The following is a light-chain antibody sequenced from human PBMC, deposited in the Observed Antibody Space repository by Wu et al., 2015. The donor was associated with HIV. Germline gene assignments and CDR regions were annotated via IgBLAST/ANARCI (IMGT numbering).Light chain of an antibody. V-gene: IGKV3-15*01. CDR3: QQYNNWPPWT. CDR2: GAS. CDR1: QSVSNN. Sequence: EIVMTQSPATLSVSPGERATLSCRASQSVSNNLAWYQQKSGQAPRLLIYGASTRATGIPARFSGSGSGTEFTLTISSMQSEDFAVYYXQQYNNWPPWTFGQGTKVEIK. J-gene: IGKJ1*01.